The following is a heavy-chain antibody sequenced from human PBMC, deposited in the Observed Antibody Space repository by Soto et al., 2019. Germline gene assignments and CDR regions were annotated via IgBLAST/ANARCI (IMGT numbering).Heavy chain of an antibody. J-gene: IGHJ4*02. CDR1: GFTFSSYE. CDR2: ITSGGTT. Sequence: GALRLSCTASGFTFSSYEMTWVRQAPGKGLEWISYITSGGTTYYADSAKGRFTISRDNAKNSLYLHLNSLTAEDTAIYYCARVLYATWSSFDYWGQGTLFTVSS. D-gene: IGHD1-26*01. V-gene: IGHV3-48*03. CDR3: ARVLYATWSSFDY.